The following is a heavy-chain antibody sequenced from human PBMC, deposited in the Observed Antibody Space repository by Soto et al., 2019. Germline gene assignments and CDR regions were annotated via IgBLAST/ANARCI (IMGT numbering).Heavy chain of an antibody. Sequence: EVQLVESGGGLVQPGGSLRLSCAASGFTVSSNYMSWVRQAPGKGLEWVSVIYSGDSAYYADSVKGRFTISRDSTKNTLYLQMNCLRAEDTAVFYCARYCSGGSCYDYWGQGTLVTVSS. D-gene: IGHD2-15*01. CDR1: GFTVSSNY. V-gene: IGHV3-66*01. J-gene: IGHJ4*02. CDR2: IYSGDSA. CDR3: ARYCSGGSCYDY.